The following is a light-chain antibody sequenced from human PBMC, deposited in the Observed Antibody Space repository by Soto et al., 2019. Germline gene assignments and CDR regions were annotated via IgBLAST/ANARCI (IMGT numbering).Light chain of an antibody. CDR1: SSDVGNYNY. CDR3: SAYTTIRSPV. J-gene: IGLJ1*01. Sequence: QSALTQPASVSGSPGQSITISCTGTSSDVGNYNYVSWYQLHPGKGPKLMIYEVNDRPSGVSNRFSGSKSGTTAYLTISGLQAEDEADYYCSAYTTIRSPVFGTGTKVNVL. V-gene: IGLV2-14*01. CDR2: EVN.